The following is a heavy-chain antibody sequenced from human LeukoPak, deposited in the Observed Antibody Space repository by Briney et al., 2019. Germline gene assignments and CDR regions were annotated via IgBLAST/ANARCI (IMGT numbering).Heavy chain of an antibody. CDR1: GYTFTSYY. Sequence: ASVKVSCKASGYTFTSYYMHWVRQAPGQGLEWMGIINPSGGSTSYAQKFQGRVTMTRDTSISTAYMELSRLRSDDTAVYYCARSIYDFWSGYYNYWGQGTLVTVSS. CDR3: ARSIYDFWSGYYNY. J-gene: IGHJ4*02. V-gene: IGHV1-46*01. CDR2: INPSGGST. D-gene: IGHD3-3*01.